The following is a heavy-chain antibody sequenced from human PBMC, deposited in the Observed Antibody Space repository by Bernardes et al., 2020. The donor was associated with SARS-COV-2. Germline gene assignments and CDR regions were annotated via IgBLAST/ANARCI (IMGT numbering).Heavy chain of an antibody. CDR3: AREQNWIEVRPTGRVDWFDP. Sequence: SETLSLTCTVSGGSISSVSYYWNWIRQPAGKGLEWIGRIYTSGSTNYNPSLKSRVSISVDTSKNQFSLKLSSVTAADTAVYYCAREQNWIEVRPTGRVDWFDPWGQGTLVTVSS. CDR1: GGSISSVSYY. D-gene: IGHD1-1*01. V-gene: IGHV4-61*02. J-gene: IGHJ5*02. CDR2: IYTSGST.